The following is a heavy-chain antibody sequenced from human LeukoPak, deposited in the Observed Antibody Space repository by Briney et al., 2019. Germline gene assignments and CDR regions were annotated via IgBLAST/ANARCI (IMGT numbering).Heavy chain of an antibody. CDR2: IYYSGYT. D-gene: IGHD2-15*01. V-gene: IGHV4-59*01. CDR3: ARDGCGGSCFHYYYYYMDV. J-gene: IGHJ6*03. CDR1: GGSISTYY. Sequence: PSETLSLTCTVSGGSISTYYWSWFRQPPGKGLEWIGYIYYSGYTNYISSLKSRVTISLDTSKNQFSLSLSSVTAADTAVYYCARDGCGGSCFHYYYYYMDVWGKGTTVTISS.